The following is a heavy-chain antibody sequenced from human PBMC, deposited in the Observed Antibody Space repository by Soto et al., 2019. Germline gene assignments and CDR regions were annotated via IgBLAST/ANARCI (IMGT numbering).Heavy chain of an antibody. Sequence: QVQLVQSGAEVKKPGASVKVSCKASGYTFSSYGISWVRQAPGQGLEWMGWISAYNGNRKYAQKVQGRVTMTTDTSTSTAYMERRSLRSDDTAVYYCARDKVRQELVHSLVDYWGQGTLVTVSS. CDR1: GYTFSSYG. J-gene: IGHJ4*02. D-gene: IGHD6-13*01. CDR3: ARDKVRQELVHSLVDY. V-gene: IGHV1-18*01. CDR2: ISAYNGNR.